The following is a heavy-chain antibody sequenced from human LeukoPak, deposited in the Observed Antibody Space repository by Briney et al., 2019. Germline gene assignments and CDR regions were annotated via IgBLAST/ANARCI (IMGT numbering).Heavy chain of an antibody. J-gene: IGHJ6*03. CDR3: AKIAEWELNPYYYYYYMDV. CDR2: IYTSGST. CDR1: GGSISSYY. Sequence: SETLSLTCTVSGGSISSYYWSWIRQPAGKGLEWIGRIYTSGSTNYNPSLKSRVTMSVDTSKNQFSLKLSSVTAADTAVYYCAKIAEWELNPYYYYYYMDVWGKGTTVTVSS. V-gene: IGHV4-4*07. D-gene: IGHD1-26*01.